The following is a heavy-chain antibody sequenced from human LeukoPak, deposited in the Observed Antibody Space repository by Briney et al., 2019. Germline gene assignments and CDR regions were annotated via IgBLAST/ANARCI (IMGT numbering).Heavy chain of an antibody. J-gene: IGHJ5*02. D-gene: IGHD2-8*02. Sequence: EAPKTLCNSPGNPLNNHWNEWGRQGPREGVGVMGVFYSGDSRNGYSPSFEGQGTMSADQSTSTVYLQWRSLKASGTGVYYCARHPCATSCTVSRCYGWFDLWGQGTLVTVSS. CDR3: ARHPCATSCTVSRCYGWFDL. CDR1: GNPLNNHW. CDR2: FYSGDSRN. V-gene: IGHV5-51*01.